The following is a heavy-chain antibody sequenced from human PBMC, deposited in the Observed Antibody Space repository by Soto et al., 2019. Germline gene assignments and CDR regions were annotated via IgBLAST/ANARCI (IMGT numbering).Heavy chain of an antibody. Sequence: XVSMSLTFCVCRDSFNSRRSYCGWFRKSPATGLEWIGNIYSTGRTYYNPSLSSRLAISVDTSKNHFSLRVTSVTAADTAVYYGVTATGTSGGGSQRDPCGQQTRVTVSS. CDR1: RDSFNSRRSY. D-gene: IGHD5-18*01. V-gene: IGHV4-39*02. J-gene: IGHJ5*02. CDR3: VTATGTSGGGSQRDP. CDR2: IYSTGRT.